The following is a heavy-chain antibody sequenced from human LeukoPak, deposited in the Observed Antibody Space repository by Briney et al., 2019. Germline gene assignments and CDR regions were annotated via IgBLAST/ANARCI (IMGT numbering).Heavy chain of an antibody. CDR2: VHHSGRT. V-gene: IGHV4-59*01. CDR1: GASIFNYY. J-gene: IGHJ1*01. CDR3: ARDLRAKY. D-gene: IGHD4/OR15-4a*01. Sequence: SETLSLTCNVSGASIFNYYWSWIRQAPGKGLEWIGYVHHSGRTNSNPSLGSRVTMSVDTSTSQLSLNLTSVTTADTSVYFCARDLRAKYWGQGTLVFVSS.